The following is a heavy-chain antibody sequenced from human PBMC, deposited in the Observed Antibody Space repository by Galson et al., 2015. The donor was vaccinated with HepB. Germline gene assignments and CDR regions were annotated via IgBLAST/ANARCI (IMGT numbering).Heavy chain of an antibody. CDR2: IYPGDSDA. D-gene: IGHD6-19*01. Sequence: QSGAEVKRPGESLKISCEGIGYDFATYWIAWVRQTPGKGLEWMGIIYPGDSDARYSPSFEGQVILSVDKAIDTAYLEWSGVRASDTAIYYCARGRYPKAVAVAFDFWGQGTLVTVSS. V-gene: IGHV5-51*03. CDR3: ARGRYPKAVAVAFDF. J-gene: IGHJ3*01. CDR1: GYDFATYW.